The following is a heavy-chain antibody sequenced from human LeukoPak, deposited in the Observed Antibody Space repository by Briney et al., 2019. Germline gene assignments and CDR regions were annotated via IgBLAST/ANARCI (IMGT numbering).Heavy chain of an antibody. CDR2: IYYSGST. CDR1: GGSISSYY. Sequence: SETLSLTCTVSGGSISSYYWSWIRQPPGKGLEWIGYIYYSGSTNYNPSLKSRVTISVDTSKNQFSLKLSSVTAADTAVYYCARQSIFNGMDVWGQGTTVTVSS. CDR3: ARQSIFNGMDV. V-gene: IGHV4-59*08. D-gene: IGHD2-15*01. J-gene: IGHJ6*02.